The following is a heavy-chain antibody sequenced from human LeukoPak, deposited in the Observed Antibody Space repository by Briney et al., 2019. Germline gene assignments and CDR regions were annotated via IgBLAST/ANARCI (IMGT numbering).Heavy chain of an antibody. CDR1: GGSISSSSYY. CDR2: IYYSGST. V-gene: IGHV4-39*07. J-gene: IGHJ5*02. CDR3: ARGPGSSWYLAFDP. Sequence: SETLSLTCTVSGGSISSSSYYWGWIRQPPGKGLEWIGSIYYSGSTYYNPSLKSRVTISVDTSKNQFSLKLSSVTAADTAVYYCARGPGSSWYLAFDPWGQGTLVTVSS. D-gene: IGHD6-13*01.